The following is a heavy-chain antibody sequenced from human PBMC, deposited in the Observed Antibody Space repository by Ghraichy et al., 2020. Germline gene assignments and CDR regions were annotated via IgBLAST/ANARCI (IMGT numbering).Heavy chain of an antibody. CDR1: GFSFSDYS. CDR3: ARLPLPRRAAVGDWYFDR. Sequence: GGSLRLSCAGSGFSFSDYSMIWVRLTPRKALEWVSYITGSRITIFYTDSVKGRFTISRDNAKNSLYLLMNSLRAEDTAVYYCARLPLPRRAAVGDWYFDRWGRGTLVTVSS. D-gene: IGHD6-13*01. V-gene: IGHV3-48*01. CDR2: ITGSRITI. J-gene: IGHJ2*01.